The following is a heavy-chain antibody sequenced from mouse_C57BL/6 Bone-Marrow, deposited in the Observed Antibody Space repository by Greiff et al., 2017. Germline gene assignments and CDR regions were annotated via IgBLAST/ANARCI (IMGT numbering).Heavy chain of an antibody. D-gene: IGHD1-1*01. CDR2: IYPRSGNT. Sequence: QVQLQQSGAELARPGASVKLSCKASGYTFASYGISWVKQRTGQGLEWIGEIYPRSGNTYYNETFKGKATLTADKSSSTAYMELRSLTSEDSAVYFCARWGYYYGRGWGQGTTLTVSS. CDR1: GYTFASYG. CDR3: ARWGYYYGRG. V-gene: IGHV1-81*01. J-gene: IGHJ2*01.